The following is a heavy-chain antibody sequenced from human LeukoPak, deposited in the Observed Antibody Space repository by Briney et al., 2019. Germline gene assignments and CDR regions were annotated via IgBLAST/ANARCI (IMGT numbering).Heavy chain of an antibody. CDR1: GYTFTSYG. CDR2: INPSGGST. J-gene: IGHJ3*02. D-gene: IGHD6-13*01. CDR3: ARVRGGKVAAAGHAFDI. V-gene: IGHV1-46*01. Sequence: ASVKVSCKASGYTFTSYGISWVRQAPGQGLEWMGIINPSGGSTSYAQKFQGRVTMTRDTSTSTVYMELSSLRSEDTAVYYCARVRGGKVAAAGHAFDIWGQGTMVTVSS.